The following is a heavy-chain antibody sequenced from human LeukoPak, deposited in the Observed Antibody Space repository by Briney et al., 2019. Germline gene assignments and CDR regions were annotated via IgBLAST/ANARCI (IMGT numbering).Heavy chain of an antibody. Sequence: ASVKVSCKASVYTFTSYYMHWVRQAPGQGLEWMGIINPSGGDTSYAQKFQGRLTMTRDTSPNTVYMEPTSLRSEDTAVYYCAREVMDNLRFDYWGQGTLVTVSS. J-gene: IGHJ4*02. CDR2: INPSGGDT. D-gene: IGHD1-14*01. CDR1: VYTFTSYY. V-gene: IGHV1-46*01. CDR3: AREVMDNLRFDY.